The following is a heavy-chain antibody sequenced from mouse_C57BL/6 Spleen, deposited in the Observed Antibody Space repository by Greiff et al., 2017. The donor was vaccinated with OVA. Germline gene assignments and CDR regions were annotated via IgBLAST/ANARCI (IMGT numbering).Heavy chain of an antibody. J-gene: IGHJ4*01. CDR2: IYPGSGST. V-gene: IGHV1-55*01. Sequence: QVQLKQPGAELVKPGASVKMSCKASGYTFTSYWIAWVKQRPGQGLEWIGDIYPGSGSTNYNEKFKSKATLTVDTSSSTAYMQLSSLTSEDSAVYYCARRYDYLYAMDYWGQGTSVTVSS. CDR1: GYTFTSYW. D-gene: IGHD2-4*01. CDR3: ARRYDYLYAMDY.